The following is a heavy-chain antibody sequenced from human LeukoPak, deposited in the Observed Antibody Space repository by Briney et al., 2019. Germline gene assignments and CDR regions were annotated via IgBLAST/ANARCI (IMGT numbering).Heavy chain of an antibody. D-gene: IGHD2-2*01. V-gene: IGHV1-46*01. CDR3: ARAPTGYCSSTSCYWFWTQEYYFDY. CDR2: INPSGGST. J-gene: IGHJ4*02. CDR1: GYTFTSYY. Sequence: ASVKVSCKASGYTFTSYYMHWVRQAPGQGLEWIGIINPSGGSTSYAQKFQGRVTMTRDTSTSTVYMELSSLRSEDTAVYYCARAPTGYCSSTSCYWFWTQEYYFDYWGQGTLVTVSS.